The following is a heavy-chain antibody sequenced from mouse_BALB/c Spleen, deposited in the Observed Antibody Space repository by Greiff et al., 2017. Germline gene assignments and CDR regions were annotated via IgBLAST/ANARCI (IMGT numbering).Heavy chain of an antibody. CDR2: ISSGGSYT. Sequence: EVQVVESGGGLVQPGGSLKLSCAASGFTFSSYGMSWVRQTPDKRLEWVATISSGGSYTYYPDSVKGRFTISRDNAKNTLYLKMSSLKSEDTAMYCCARHQKFAYWGQGTLVTVSA. J-gene: IGHJ3*01. V-gene: IGHV5-6*01. CDR1: GFTFSSYG. CDR3: ARHQKFAY.